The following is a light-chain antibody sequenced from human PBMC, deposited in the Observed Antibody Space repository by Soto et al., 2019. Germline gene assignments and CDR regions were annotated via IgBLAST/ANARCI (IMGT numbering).Light chain of an antibody. V-gene: IGKV1-27*01. J-gene: IGKJ1*01. CDR2: AAS. CDR3: KNNNSPPRT. Sequence: DIQMTQSPSSLSASVGDRVTITCRASQGISNYLAWYQQKPGKVPKLLIYAASTLQSGVPSRFSGSGSGTDFTLTISTLRPEDVATNYFKNNNSPPRTSGQGTKVETK. CDR1: QGISNY.